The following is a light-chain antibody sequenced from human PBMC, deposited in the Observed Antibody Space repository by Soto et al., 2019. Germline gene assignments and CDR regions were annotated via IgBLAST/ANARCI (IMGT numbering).Light chain of an antibody. J-gene: IGLJ2*01. CDR1: SSNIGSRA. V-gene: IGLV1-44*01. Sequence: QSVLTQPPSASGTPGQRVTISCSGSSSNIGSRAVNWYQQVPGTAPKLLMYGNDQRPSGVPDRFFGSKSGTSASLAISGLQSEDEADYYCSTWDDSLNAQVFGGGTKVTVL. CDR2: GND. CDR3: STWDDSLNAQV.